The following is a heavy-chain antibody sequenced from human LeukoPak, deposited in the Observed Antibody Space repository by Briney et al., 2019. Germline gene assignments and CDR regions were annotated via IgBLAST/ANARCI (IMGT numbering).Heavy chain of an antibody. J-gene: IGHJ6*02. CDR1: GFTFSDYY. CDR2: ISSSGSTI. CDR3: ARDRGHSSSFYYYGMDV. V-gene: IGHV3-11*01. Sequence: GGSLRLSCAASGFTFSDYYMSWIRQAPGNRLEGVSYISSSGSTIYYADSVKGRFTISRDNAKNSLYLQMSSLRAEDTAVYYCARDRGHSSSFYYYGMDVWGQGTTVTVSS. D-gene: IGHD6-13*01.